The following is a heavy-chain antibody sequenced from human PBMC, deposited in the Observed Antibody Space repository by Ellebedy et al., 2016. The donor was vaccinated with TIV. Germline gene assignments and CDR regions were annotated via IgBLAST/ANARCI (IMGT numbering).Heavy chain of an antibody. CDR2: LTADGRST. CDR3: RPGHYSDA. J-gene: IGHJ4*02. V-gene: IGHV3-23*01. Sequence: GESLKISXAASGFSLSNSLMSWIRQAPGKGLEWVSTLTADGRSTYFADSVKGRFTISRDNSKNTVYLQMNSLRSEDTAVYYCRPGHYSDAWGQGTLVTVSS. CDR1: GFSLSNSL.